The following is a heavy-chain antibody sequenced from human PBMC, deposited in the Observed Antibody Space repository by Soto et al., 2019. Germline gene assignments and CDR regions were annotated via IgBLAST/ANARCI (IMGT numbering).Heavy chain of an antibody. Sequence: PGGSLRLSCAASGFSFSRFAMTWVRQAPGKGLEWVSGISANGDTTYDADSVKGRFTISRDNSKNTVYLQMNSLRAEDTAVYCCAKGRGEGYCRGSSCSLDYWGQGTLVTVSS. V-gene: IGHV3-23*01. J-gene: IGHJ4*02. CDR3: AKGRGEGYCRGSSCSLDY. CDR2: ISANGDTT. D-gene: IGHD2-15*01. CDR1: GFSFSRFA.